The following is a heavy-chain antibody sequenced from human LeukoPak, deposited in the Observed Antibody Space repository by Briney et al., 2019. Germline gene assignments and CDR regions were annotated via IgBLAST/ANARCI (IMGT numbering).Heavy chain of an antibody. V-gene: IGHV1-69*13. CDR1: GGTFSSYA. Sequence: GASVKVSCMASGGTFSSYAISWVRQAPGQGLEWMGGIIPIFGTANYAQKFQGRVTITADESTSTAYMELSSPRSEDTAVYYCARGKDGYNPTDYWGQGTLVTVSS. CDR3: ARGKDGYNPTDY. D-gene: IGHD5-24*01. J-gene: IGHJ4*02. CDR2: IIPIFGTA.